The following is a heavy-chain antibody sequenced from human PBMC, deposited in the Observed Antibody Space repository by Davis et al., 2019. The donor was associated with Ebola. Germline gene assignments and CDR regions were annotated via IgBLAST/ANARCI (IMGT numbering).Heavy chain of an antibody. V-gene: IGHV3-30*18. J-gene: IGHJ4*02. D-gene: IGHD3-22*01. Sequence: GESLKISCAASGFTFSSYGMHWVRQAPGKGLEWVAVISYDGSNKYYADSVKGRFTISRDNSKNTLYLQMNSLRAEDTAVYYCAKDSSGYYPYFDYWGQGTLVTVSS. CDR2: ISYDGSNK. CDR1: GFTFSSYG. CDR3: AKDSSGYYPYFDY.